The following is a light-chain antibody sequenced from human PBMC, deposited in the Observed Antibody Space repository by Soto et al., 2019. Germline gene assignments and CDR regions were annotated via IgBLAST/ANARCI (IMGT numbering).Light chain of an antibody. CDR2: DAS. CDR1: QTISGW. V-gene: IGKV1-5*01. Sequence: DIQMTQSPSSLSASVGDTVTITCRASQTISGWLAWYQQKPGKAPKALIYDASTLRSGVPSRFSGGGSGTEFTLTISSLQPDDFATYYCQQYNTYSTFGQGTRLEIK. CDR3: QQYNTYST. J-gene: IGKJ5*01.